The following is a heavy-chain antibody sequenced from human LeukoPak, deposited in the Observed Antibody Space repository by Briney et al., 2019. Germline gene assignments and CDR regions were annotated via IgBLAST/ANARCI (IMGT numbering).Heavy chain of an antibody. V-gene: IGHV4-59*12. CDR3: AARRPGYYYYGMDV. Sequence: SETLSLTCTVSGGSISSYYWSWIRQLPGKGLEWIGYIYYSGSTNYNPSLKSRVTISVDTSKNQFSLKLSSVTAADTAVYYCAARRPGYYYYGMDVWGQGTTVTVSS. D-gene: IGHD1-14*01. CDR2: IYYSGST. J-gene: IGHJ6*02. CDR1: GGSISSYY.